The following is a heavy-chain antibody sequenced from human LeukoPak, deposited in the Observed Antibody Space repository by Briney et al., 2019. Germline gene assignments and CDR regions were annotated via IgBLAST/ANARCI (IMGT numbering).Heavy chain of an antibody. D-gene: IGHD3-9*01. V-gene: IGHV3-74*01. CDR1: GFTFSNYW. J-gene: IGHJ4*02. CDR2: INSDGRST. CDR3: ARGADSGYSSDN. Sequence: GGSLRLSCAASGFTFSNYWMHWVRHAPGKGLVWVSRINSDGRSTNYADSVKGRFTISRDNAKNTLYLQMNSLRAEDTAVYYCARGADSGYSSDNWGQGTLVSVSS.